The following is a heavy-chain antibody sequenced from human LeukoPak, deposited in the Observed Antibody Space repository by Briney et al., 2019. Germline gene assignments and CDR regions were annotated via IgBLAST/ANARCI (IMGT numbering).Heavy chain of an antibody. D-gene: IGHD6-19*01. CDR1: DGSFSDYY. Sequence: PSETLSLTCAVYDGSFSDYYWSWLRQPPGKGQEWIGKITHSGSTNYNPSLRSRVTISVDTSMNQFSLNLNSVTAADMAVYYCARHGIAVAGPRQNAAFDIWGQGTKVTVSS. V-gene: IGHV4-34*01. J-gene: IGHJ3*02. CDR2: ITHSGST. CDR3: ARHGIAVAGPRQNAAFDI.